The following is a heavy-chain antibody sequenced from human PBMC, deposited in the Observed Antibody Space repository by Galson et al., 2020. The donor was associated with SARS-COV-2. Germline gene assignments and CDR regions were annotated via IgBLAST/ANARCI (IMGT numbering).Heavy chain of an antibody. J-gene: IGHJ3*02. CDR1: GGSISSSGSY. D-gene: IGHD2-21*02. CDR3: ARQDCGGDCYLTIGDDAFDI. V-gene: IGHV4-39*01. CDR2: IYYSVST. Sequence: SETLSLTCTVSGGSISSSGSYWGWIRQPPGKGLEWIGSIYYSVSTHYNPSLKSRLTISVDTSKNQFSLKLSSVTAADTAVYYCARQDCGGDCYLTIGDDAFDIWGQGTLVTVSS.